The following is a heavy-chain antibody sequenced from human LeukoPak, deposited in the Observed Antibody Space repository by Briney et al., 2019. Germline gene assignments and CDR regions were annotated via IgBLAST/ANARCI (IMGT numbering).Heavy chain of an antibody. Sequence: KASETLSLTCTVSGGPINSNYWSWIRQPPGKGLEWIGYIYNSGSTNYHPPLKSRVAISVDTSKNQFSLKLTSVTAADTAVYYCARAKGSVSVNFYHYYGLDVWGQGTTVTVSS. J-gene: IGHJ6*02. CDR3: ARAKGSVSVNFYHYYGLDV. CDR1: GGPINSNY. D-gene: IGHD5/OR15-5a*01. V-gene: IGHV4-59*01. CDR2: IYNSGST.